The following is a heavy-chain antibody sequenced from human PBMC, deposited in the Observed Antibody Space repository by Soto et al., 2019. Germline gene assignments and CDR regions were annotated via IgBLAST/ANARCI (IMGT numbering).Heavy chain of an antibody. V-gene: IGHV1-69*13. Sequence: SVRVSCKXSGGTFSSYAISWVRQAPGQGLEWMGGIIPIFGTANYAQKFQGRVTITADESTSTAYMELSSLRSEDTAVYYCARDRVVGAFFDYWGQGTLVTVSS. D-gene: IGHD1-26*01. CDR2: IIPIFGTA. J-gene: IGHJ4*02. CDR3: ARDRVVGAFFDY. CDR1: GGTFSSYA.